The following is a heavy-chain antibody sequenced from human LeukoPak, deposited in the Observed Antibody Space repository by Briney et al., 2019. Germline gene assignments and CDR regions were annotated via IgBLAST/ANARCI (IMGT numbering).Heavy chain of an antibody. Sequence: GGSLRLSCAASGFTVSSNYMSWVRQAPGKGLEWVSVIYSGGSTYYADSVKGRFTISRDNSKNTLYLQMNSLRAEDTAVYYCARGSRYYGGNFDYWGQGTLVTVSS. D-gene: IGHD4-23*01. CDR3: ARGSRYYGGNFDY. J-gene: IGHJ4*02. CDR1: GFTVSSNY. V-gene: IGHV3-53*01. CDR2: IYSGGST.